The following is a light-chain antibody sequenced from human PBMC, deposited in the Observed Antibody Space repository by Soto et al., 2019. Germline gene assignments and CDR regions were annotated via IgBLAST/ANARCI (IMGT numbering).Light chain of an antibody. Sequence: DIQMTQSPSTLSASVGDRVTITCRASQSIGRWLAWYQQKPGNAPKLLIYAASSLQSGVPSRFSGSGSGTDFTLTISSLQRDDFAIYYCQQYNPYSRTFGQGTKVGIK. CDR2: AAS. CDR1: QSIGRW. J-gene: IGKJ1*01. CDR3: QQYNPYSRT. V-gene: IGKV1-5*01.